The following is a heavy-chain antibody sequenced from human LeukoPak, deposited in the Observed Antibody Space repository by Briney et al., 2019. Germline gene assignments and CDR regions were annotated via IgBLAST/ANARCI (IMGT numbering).Heavy chain of an antibody. J-gene: IGHJ4*02. Sequence: ASVKVSCKASGYTFTGYYMHWVRQAPGQGLAWMGWINPNSGGTNYAQKFQGRVTMTRDTSISTAYMELSRLRSDDTAVYYCATEGFAGYYDSSGYWGQGTLVTVSS. CDR3: ATEGFAGYYDSSGY. V-gene: IGHV1-2*02. CDR2: INPNSGGT. D-gene: IGHD3-22*01. CDR1: GYTFTGYY.